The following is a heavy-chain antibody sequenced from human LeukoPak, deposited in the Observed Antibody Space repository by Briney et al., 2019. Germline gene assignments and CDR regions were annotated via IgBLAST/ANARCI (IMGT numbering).Heavy chain of an antibody. CDR1: GGSISSYY. CDR2: IYYSGST. D-gene: IGHD4-17*01. CDR3: ARRRRTDGDPFDY. Sequence: ETLSLTCTVSGGSISSYYWSWIRQPPGKGLEWIGYIYYSGSTNYNPSLKSRVTISVDTSKNQFSLKLSSVTAADTAVYYCARRRRTDGDPFDYWGQGTLVTVSS. V-gene: IGHV4-59*01. J-gene: IGHJ4*02.